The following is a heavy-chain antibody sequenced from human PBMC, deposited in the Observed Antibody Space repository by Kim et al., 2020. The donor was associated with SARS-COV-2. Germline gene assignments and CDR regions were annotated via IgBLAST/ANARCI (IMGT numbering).Heavy chain of an antibody. CDR3: ARDPNWNYAYYYYYGMDV. CDR2: IIPIFGTA. J-gene: IGHJ6*02. CDR1: GGTFSSYA. Sequence: SVKVSCKASGGTFSSYAISWVRQAPGQGLEWMGGIIPIFGTANYAQKFQGRVTITADESTSTAYMELSSLRSEDTAVYYCARDPNWNYAYYYYYGMDVWGQGTTVTVSS. D-gene: IGHD1-7*01. V-gene: IGHV1-69*13.